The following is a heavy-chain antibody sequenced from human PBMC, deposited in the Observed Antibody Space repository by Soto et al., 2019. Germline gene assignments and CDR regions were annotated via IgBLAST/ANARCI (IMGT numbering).Heavy chain of an antibody. J-gene: IGHJ4*02. CDR2: ISGSGGST. Sequence: EVQLLESGGGLVQPGGSLRLSCAASGFTFSSYAMSWGRQAPGKGLEWVSAISGSGGSTYYADSVKGRFTISRDNSKNTLYLKMNSLRAEDTAVEYCAKDKLRWSSAFFFDYWGQGTLVTVSS. CDR1: GFTFSSYA. V-gene: IGHV3-23*01. D-gene: IGHD1-26*01. CDR3: AKDKLRWSSAFFFDY.